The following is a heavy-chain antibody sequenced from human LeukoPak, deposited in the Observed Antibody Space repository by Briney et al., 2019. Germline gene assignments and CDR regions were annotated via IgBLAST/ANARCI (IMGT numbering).Heavy chain of an antibody. CDR1: GGSFSGYY. Sequence: SETLSLTCAVYGGSFSGYYWSWIRQPPGKGLEWIGEINHSGSTNYNPSLKSRVTISVDTSKNQLSLKLSSVTAADTAVYYCARDMGSSGYWGAFDIWGQGTMVTVSS. D-gene: IGHD3-22*01. CDR2: INHSGST. J-gene: IGHJ3*02. V-gene: IGHV4-34*01. CDR3: ARDMGSSGYWGAFDI.